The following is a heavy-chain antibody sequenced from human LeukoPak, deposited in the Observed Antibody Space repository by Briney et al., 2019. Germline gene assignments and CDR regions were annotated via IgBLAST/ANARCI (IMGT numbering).Heavy chain of an antibody. D-gene: IGHD6-13*01. Sequence: SETLSLTCAVTGASISNNNWWSWVRQPPGKGLEWIGEIYHSGSTNYKPSLKSRATISVDKSKSQFSLKLSSVTAADTAVYYCARNLGGSSWVFDYWGQGTLVTVSS. CDR2: IYHSGST. CDR3: ARNLGGSSWVFDY. J-gene: IGHJ4*02. CDR1: GASISNNNW. V-gene: IGHV4-4*02.